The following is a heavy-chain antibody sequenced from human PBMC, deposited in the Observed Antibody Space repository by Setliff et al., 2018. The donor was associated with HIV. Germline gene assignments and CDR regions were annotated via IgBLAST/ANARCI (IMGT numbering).Heavy chain of an antibody. CDR2: VYARGNT. CDR3: ARDRYGDYAYFDY. CDR1: GGSFTSRSYY. D-gene: IGHD4-17*01. J-gene: IGHJ4*02. V-gene: IGHV4-61*09. Sequence: SETLSLTCTVSGGSFTSRSYYWGWIRQPAGKGLEWIGHVYARGNTNYNPSLKSRVTISVDTSKSQFSLKLSSVTAADTAVYYCARDRYGDYAYFDYWGQGTLVTVSS.